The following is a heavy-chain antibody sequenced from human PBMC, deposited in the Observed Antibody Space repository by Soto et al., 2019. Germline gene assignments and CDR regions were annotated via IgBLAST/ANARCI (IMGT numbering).Heavy chain of an antibody. V-gene: IGHV3-48*03. CDR2: ISSSGSTI. J-gene: IGHJ6*03. CDR1: GFTFSSYE. Sequence: GGSLRLSCAASGFTFSSYEMNWVRQAPGKGLEWVSYISSSGSTIYYADSVKGRFTISRDNAKNSLYLQMNSLRAEDTAVYYCARVSVAAAGTYYYYMDVWGKGTTVTVSS. CDR3: ARVSVAAAGTYYYYMDV. D-gene: IGHD6-13*01.